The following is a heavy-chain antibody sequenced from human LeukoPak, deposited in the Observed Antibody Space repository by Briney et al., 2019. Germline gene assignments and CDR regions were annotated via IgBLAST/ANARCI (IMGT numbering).Heavy chain of an antibody. CDR3: ARDQAIVVVTASSDY. CDR2: ISWNSGYI. CDR1: GLTFDDFA. Sequence: GGSLRLSCAASGLTFDDFAMHWVRQAPGKGLEWVSGISWNSGYIGYVDSVKGRFTISRDNAKNSLYLQMNSLRAEDTALYYCARDQAIVVVTASSDYWGQGTLVTVSS. D-gene: IGHD2-21*02. J-gene: IGHJ4*02. V-gene: IGHV3-9*01.